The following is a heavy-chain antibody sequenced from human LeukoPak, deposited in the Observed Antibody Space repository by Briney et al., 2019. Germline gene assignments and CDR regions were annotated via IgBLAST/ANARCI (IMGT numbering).Heavy chain of an antibody. V-gene: IGHV3-23*01. CDR2: ICGSGGCT. D-gene: IGHD3-10*01. Sequence: GGSLRLSCAASGFTFSTYAMSWVRQAPGRGLEWVSGICGSGGCTYYADSVKGRFTISRDSAKNTLYLQMNSLRAEDTAVYYCARVDHTLRGVIDCWGQGTLVTVSS. CDR1: GFTFSTYA. J-gene: IGHJ4*02. CDR3: ARVDHTLRGVIDC.